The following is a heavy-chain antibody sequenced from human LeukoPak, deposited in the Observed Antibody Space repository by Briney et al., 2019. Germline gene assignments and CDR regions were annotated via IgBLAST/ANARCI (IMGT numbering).Heavy chain of an antibody. V-gene: IGHV3-30-3*01. Sequence: GSLKLSFAASGFPFKNYSIHWVRPAPGKGPEWVNLFLFDGNSKYYADSVKGRFTISRDNSKNTLYLQMNSLRADDSAVYYCARGKGQDSGYDYFLDYWGQGTLVTVSS. J-gene: IGHJ4*02. CDR3: ARGKGQDSGYDYFLDY. CDR1: GFPFKNYS. D-gene: IGHD5-12*01. CDR2: FLFDGNSK.